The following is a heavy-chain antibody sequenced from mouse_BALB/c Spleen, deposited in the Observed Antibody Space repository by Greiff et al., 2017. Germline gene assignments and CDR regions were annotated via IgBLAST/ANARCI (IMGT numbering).Heavy chain of an antibody. CDR2: ISSGGST. V-gene: IGHV5-6-5*01. CDR1: GFTFSSYA. J-gene: IGHJ4*01. Sequence: EVKLVESGGGLVKPGGSLKLSCAASGFTFSSYAMSWVRQTPEKRLEWVASISSGGSTYYPDSVKGRFTISRDNARNILYLQMSSLRSEDTAMYYCARGYDYNAMDYWGQGTSVTVSS. CDR3: ARGYDYNAMDY.